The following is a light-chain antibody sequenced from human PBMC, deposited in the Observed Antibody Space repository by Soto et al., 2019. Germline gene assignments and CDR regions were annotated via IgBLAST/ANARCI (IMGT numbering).Light chain of an antibody. CDR3: CSYAGSSTFVV. V-gene: IGLV2-23*03. Sequence: QSALTQPASVSGSPGQSITISCAGTSSDVGSYNFVSWYQQHPGEAPKLMIYEGNKRPSGVSNRFSGSKSGNTASLTISGLQAADEADYYCCSYAGSSTFVVFGGGTKLTVL. CDR1: SSDVGSYNF. CDR2: EGN. J-gene: IGLJ2*01.